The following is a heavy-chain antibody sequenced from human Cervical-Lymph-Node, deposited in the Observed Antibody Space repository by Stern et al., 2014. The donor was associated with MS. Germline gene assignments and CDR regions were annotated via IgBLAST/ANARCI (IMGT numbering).Heavy chain of an antibody. Sequence: EVQLVESGGGLVKPGGSLRLSCAGSGFTFSHYWMTWVRQAPGKGLEWVASINKDGSEKYYVDSLKGRFTISRDNAKNSLYLQMTSLRADDTAVYYCARKTTAKNWGQGTLVTVSS. J-gene: IGHJ4*02. CDR2: INKDGSEK. CDR1: GFTFSHYW. CDR3: ARKTTAKN. D-gene: IGHD4-17*01. V-gene: IGHV3-7*01.